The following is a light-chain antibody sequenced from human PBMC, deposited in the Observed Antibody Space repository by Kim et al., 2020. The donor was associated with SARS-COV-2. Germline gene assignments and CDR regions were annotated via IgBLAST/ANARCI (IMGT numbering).Light chain of an antibody. V-gene: IGLV3-1*01. CDR1: KLGDKY. CDR3: PAWDSSTVV. J-gene: IGLJ2*01. CDR2: QDS. Sequence: SYELTQPPSVSVSPGQTASITCSGDKLGDKYACWYQQKPGQSPVLVIYQDSKRPSGIPERFSGSTSGNTATLTISGTQAMDEADYYCPAWDSSTVVFGGG.